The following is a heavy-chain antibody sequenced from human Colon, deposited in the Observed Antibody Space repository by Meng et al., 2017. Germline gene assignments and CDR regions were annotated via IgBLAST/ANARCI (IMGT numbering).Heavy chain of an antibody. D-gene: IGHD4-17*01. Sequence: QVHQHVPGPRLVRRSEDLSLVCTVSGGSIKSGGYHWSWVRQHPGKGLEYIGFMSDSGTTDYNPSLRSRVSISEIGSSKNQFSLTLRSVTAADTATYFCARDTLYGTDYWGQGVLVTVSS. CDR3: ARDTLYGTDY. CDR1: GGSIKSGGYH. CDR2: MSDSGTT. V-gene: IGHV4-31*03. J-gene: IGHJ4*02.